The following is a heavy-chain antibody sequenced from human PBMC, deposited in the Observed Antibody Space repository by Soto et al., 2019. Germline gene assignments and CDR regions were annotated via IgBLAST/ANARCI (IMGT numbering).Heavy chain of an antibody. J-gene: IGHJ6*03. CDR1: GFTFSSYA. CDR2: ISGSGGNT. Sequence: EVQLLASGGGLVHPGGSLRLSCAASGFTFSSYAMSWVRQAPGKGLEWVSTISGSGGNTFDADSVKGRFTISRDNSENTLHLQMDSLRAEDTAVYYCARVSTVWVHYYMGVWGKGTTVTVSS. D-gene: IGHD2-21*02. CDR3: ARVSTVWVHYYMGV. V-gene: IGHV3-23*01.